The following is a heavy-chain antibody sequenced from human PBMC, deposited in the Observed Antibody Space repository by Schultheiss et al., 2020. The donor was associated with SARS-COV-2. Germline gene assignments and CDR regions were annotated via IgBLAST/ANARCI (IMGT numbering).Heavy chain of an antibody. V-gene: IGHV5-51*01. J-gene: IGHJ6*02. CDR2: IYPGDCDS. CDR3: ARAPLSIAARPAGMDV. CDR1: GYRFTNYW. D-gene: IGHD6-6*01. Sequence: GGSLRLSCKGSGYRFTNYWIGWVRQMPGKGLEWMGMIYPGDCDSRYSPSLQGQVTISADKSISTAYLRWSSLKAPDSAMYYCARAPLSIAARPAGMDVWGQGTTVTVSS.